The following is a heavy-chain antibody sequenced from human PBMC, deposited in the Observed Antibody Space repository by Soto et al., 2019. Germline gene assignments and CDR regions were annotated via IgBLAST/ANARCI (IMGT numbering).Heavy chain of an antibody. J-gene: IGHJ3*02. V-gene: IGHV1-8*01. D-gene: IGHD2-15*01. CDR1: GYTFTSYD. CDR2: MNPNSGNT. CDR3: ATSPRYCSGGSCYFGAFDI. Sequence: GASVKVSCKASGYTFTSYDINWVRQATGQGLEWMGWMNPNSGNTGYAQKFQGRVTMTRNTSISTAYMELSSLRSEDTAVYYCATSPRYCSGGSCYFGAFDIWGQGTMVTVSS.